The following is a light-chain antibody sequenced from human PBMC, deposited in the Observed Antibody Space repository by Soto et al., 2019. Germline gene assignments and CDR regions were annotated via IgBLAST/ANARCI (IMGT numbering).Light chain of an antibody. V-gene: IGKV1-39*01. CDR1: QIISKY. Sequence: DIPMTQSPSSLSASVGDRVTITCRASQIISKYLNWNQLKPGTAPRLLIYAASSLQSGVPSRFSASGSPPHFPLTISSLQPYDFPTYYCHHTYSSPWTFGQGPKVEIK. CDR2: AAS. CDR3: HHTYSSPWT. J-gene: IGKJ1*01.